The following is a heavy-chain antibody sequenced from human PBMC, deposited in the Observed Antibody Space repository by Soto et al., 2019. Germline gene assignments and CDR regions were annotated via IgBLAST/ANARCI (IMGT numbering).Heavy chain of an antibody. CDR3: AKGGYCSSTSCYTSPGARRFLEWLLLDY. V-gene: IGHV3-23*01. CDR2: ISGSGGST. D-gene: IGHD2-2*02. J-gene: IGHJ4*02. CDR1: GFTFSSYA. Sequence: EVQLLESGGGLVQPGGSLRLSCAASGFTFSSYAMSWVRQAPGKGLEWVSAISGSGGSTYYADSVKGRFTISRDNSKNTLYLQMNGLRAEDTAVYYCAKGGYCSSTSCYTSPGARRFLEWLLLDYWGQGTLVTVSS.